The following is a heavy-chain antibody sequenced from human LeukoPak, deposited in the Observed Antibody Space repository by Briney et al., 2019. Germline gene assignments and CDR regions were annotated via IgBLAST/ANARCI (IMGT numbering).Heavy chain of an antibody. Sequence: GGSLRLSCAASGFTFSSYSMNWVRQAPGKGLEWVSSISSSSSYIYYADTVKGRFTISRDNAKNSLYLQMNSLRAEDTAVYYCARDSYYSATTVTTGFDYWGQGTLVTVSS. D-gene: IGHD4-17*01. CDR2: ISSSSSYI. CDR1: GFTFSSYS. CDR3: ARDSYYSATTVTTGFDY. V-gene: IGHV3-21*01. J-gene: IGHJ4*02.